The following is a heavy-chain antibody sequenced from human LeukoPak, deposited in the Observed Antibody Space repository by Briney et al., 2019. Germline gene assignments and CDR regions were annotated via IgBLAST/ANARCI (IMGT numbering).Heavy chain of an antibody. V-gene: IGHV3-30*02. CDR2: IRYDGSNK. J-gene: IGHJ4*02. CDR3: AKGAGGLSSGYYYYFDY. D-gene: IGHD3-22*01. Sequence: PGGSLRLSCAASGFTFSSYGMHWVRQAPGKGLEWVAVIRYDGSNKYYADSVKGRFTISRDNSKNTLYLQMNSLRAEDTAVYYCAKGAGGLSSGYYYYFDYWGQGTLVTVSS. CDR1: GFTFSSYG.